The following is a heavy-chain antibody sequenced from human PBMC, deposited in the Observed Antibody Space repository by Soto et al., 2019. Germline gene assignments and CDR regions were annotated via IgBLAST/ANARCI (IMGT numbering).Heavy chain of an antibody. Sequence: SETLSLTCTVSGGSISSSSYYWSWIRQPPGKGLEWIGYIYYSGSTNYNPSLKSRVTISVDTSKNQFSLKLSSVTAADTAVYYCASDFYDSSGYGSYWGQGTLVTVSS. CDR1: GGSISSSSYY. CDR2: IYYSGST. V-gene: IGHV4-61*01. D-gene: IGHD3-22*01. J-gene: IGHJ4*02. CDR3: ASDFYDSSGYGSY.